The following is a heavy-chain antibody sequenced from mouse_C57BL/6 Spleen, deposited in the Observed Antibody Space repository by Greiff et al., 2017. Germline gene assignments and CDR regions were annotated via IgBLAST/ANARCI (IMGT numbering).Heavy chain of an antibody. D-gene: IGHD1-1*01. CDR1: GYTFTSYW. CDR3: ARPSHYGSSPLYFDY. Sequence: QVQLQQSGAELVKPGASVKLSCKASGYTFTSYWMQWVKQRPGQGLEWIGEIDPSDSYTNYNQKFKGKATLTVDTSSSTAYRQLSSLTSEDSAVYYCARPSHYGSSPLYFDYWGQGTTLTVSS. V-gene: IGHV1-50*01. CDR2: IDPSDSYT. J-gene: IGHJ2*01.